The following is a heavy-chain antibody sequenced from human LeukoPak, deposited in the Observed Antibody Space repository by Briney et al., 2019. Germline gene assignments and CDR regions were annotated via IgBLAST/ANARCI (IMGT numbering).Heavy chain of an antibody. Sequence: ASVKVSCKASGYTFTSYAMHWVRQAPGQRLEWMGWINAGNGNTKYSQKFQGRVTITRDTSASTAYMELSSLRSEDTAVYYCARDRKLLWFGYWGQGTLVIVSS. CDR1: GYTFTSYA. J-gene: IGHJ4*02. D-gene: IGHD3-10*01. CDR3: ARDRKLLWFGY. CDR2: INAGNGNT. V-gene: IGHV1-3*01.